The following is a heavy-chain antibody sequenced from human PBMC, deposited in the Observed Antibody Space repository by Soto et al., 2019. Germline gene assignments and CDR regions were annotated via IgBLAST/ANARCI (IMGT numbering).Heavy chain of an antibody. CDR2: MNPNSGNT. CDR1: GYTFTSYD. J-gene: IGHJ3*02. D-gene: IGHD2-15*01. V-gene: IGHV1-8*01. Sequence: ASVKVSCKASGYTFTSYDINWVRQATGQGLEWMGWMNPNSGNTGYAQKFQGRVTMTRNTSISTAYMELSSLRSEDTAVYYCATDIVVVGPDAFDIWGQGTMVTVSS. CDR3: ATDIVVVGPDAFDI.